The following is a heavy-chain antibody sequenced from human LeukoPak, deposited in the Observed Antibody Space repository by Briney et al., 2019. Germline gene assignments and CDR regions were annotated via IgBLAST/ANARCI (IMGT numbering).Heavy chain of an antibody. Sequence: PAETLSPTCTVSGGSISGSYWSWIRQPPGKALDWIGGIYYTGSTSYNLSLKSRVTMSVDTSKNQFSLQVRSVTAADTAVYYCARYGVYGDYDYWGQGTLVTVSS. D-gene: IGHD4-17*01. V-gene: IGHV4-59*12. CDR2: IYYTGST. CDR1: GGSISGSY. J-gene: IGHJ4*02. CDR3: ARYGVYGDYDY.